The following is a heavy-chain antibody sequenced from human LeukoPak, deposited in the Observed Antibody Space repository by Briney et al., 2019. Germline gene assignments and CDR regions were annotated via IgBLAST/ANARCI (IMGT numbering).Heavy chain of an antibody. CDR2: IIPIFGTA. V-gene: IGHV1-69*06. J-gene: IGHJ6*03. D-gene: IGHD6-13*01. CDR3: ARESWYSSSAYDYYYYYMDV. CDR1: GGTFSSYA. Sequence: GASVKVSCKASGGTFSSYAISWVRQAPGQGLEWMGGIIPIFGTANYAQKFQGRVTITADKSTSTAYMELSSLRSEDTAVYYCARESWYSSSAYDYYYYYMDVWGKGTTVTVSS.